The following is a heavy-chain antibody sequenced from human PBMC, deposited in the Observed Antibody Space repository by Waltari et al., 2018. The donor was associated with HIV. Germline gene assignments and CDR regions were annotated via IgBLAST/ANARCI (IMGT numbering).Heavy chain of an antibody. J-gene: IGHJ4*02. D-gene: IGHD5-18*01. CDR2: APRSGST. Sequence: QVQLHESGPGMVKPSETLYLTCAVSGYSISSDFYWGWSRQPPGKGLEWIGSAPRSGSTYYSPSLKSRVTISLDTSKNQFSLKLNSVAAADTAVYYCGSGSRRGHSHGIDYWGQGTLVTVSS. CDR3: GSGSRRGHSHGIDY. V-gene: IGHV4-38-2*01. CDR1: GYSISSDFY.